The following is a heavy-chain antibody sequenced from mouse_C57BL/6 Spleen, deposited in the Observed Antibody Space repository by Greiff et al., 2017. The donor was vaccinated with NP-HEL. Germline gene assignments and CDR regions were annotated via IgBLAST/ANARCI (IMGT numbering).Heavy chain of an antibody. CDR1: GFTFSDYG. Sequence: EVMLVESGGGLVKPGGSLKLSCAASGFTFSDYGMHWVRQAPEKGLEWVAYISSGSSTIYYADKVKGRFTLSRDNAKNTLFLQMTSLRSEDTAMYYCARPSSGFAWFAYWGQGTLVTVSA. J-gene: IGHJ3*01. V-gene: IGHV5-17*01. D-gene: IGHD3-2*02. CDR3: ARPSSGFAWFAY. CDR2: ISSGSSTI.